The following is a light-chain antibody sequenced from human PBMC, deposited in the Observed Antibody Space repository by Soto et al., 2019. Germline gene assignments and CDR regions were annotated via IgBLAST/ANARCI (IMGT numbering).Light chain of an antibody. V-gene: IGKV1-33*01. CDR3: QQYDDFPLP. Sequence: DIERTQSPSSLSASVGDRVTITCQASQDISNYLNWYQQKTGRAPKLLIYDASNLESGVSSRFSGSRSETDFTLTINSLQPDDFATYFCQQYDDFPLPFGQGTRLE. CDR2: DAS. CDR1: QDISNY. J-gene: IGKJ5*01.